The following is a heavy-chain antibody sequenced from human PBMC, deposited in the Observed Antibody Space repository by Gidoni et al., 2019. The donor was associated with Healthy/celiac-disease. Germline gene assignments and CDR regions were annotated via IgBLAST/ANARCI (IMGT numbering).Heavy chain of an antibody. J-gene: IGHJ6*02. V-gene: IGHV3-21*01. CDR2: ISSSSSYI. D-gene: IGHD2-15*01. CDR3: ARGLGYCSGGSCLIYYYYGMDV. Sequence: EVQLVESGGGLVKPGGSLRLSCAASGFTFSRYSMNWFRQAPGKGLEWVSSISSSSSYIYYADSVKGRFTISRDNAKNSLYLQMNSMRAEDTAVYYCARGLGYCSGGSCLIYYYYGMDVWGQGTTVTVSS. CDR1: GFTFSRYS.